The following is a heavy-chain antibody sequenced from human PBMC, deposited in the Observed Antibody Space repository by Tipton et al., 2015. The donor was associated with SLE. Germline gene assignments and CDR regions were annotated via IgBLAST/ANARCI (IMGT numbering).Heavy chain of an antibody. CDR3: ARPSGYTAMAPYYYYFDY. V-gene: IGHV1-18*01. D-gene: IGHD5-18*01. CDR1: GYTFTSYG. Sequence: QSGPEVKKPGASVKVSCKASGYTFTSYGISWVRQAPGQGLEWMGWISAYNGHTNYAQKLQGRVTMTTDTSTSTAYMELRSLRSDDTAAYYCARPSGYTAMAPYYYYFDYWGQGTLVTVSS. J-gene: IGHJ4*02. CDR2: ISAYNGHT.